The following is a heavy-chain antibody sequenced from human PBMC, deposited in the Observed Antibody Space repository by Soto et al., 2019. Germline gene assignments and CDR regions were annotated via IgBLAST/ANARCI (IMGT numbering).Heavy chain of an antibody. J-gene: IGHJ3*02. Sequence: NPSLTCTVYGGSTISYYWSWIRQPPGRGMEWIGYIYYSGSTNYNPSLKSRVTISVDTSKNQFSLKLSSVTAADTAVYYCARQTYYYGSGSYLGAFDIWGQGTMVTVSS. CDR2: IYYSGST. CDR1: GGSTISYY. D-gene: IGHD3-10*01. V-gene: IGHV4-59*01. CDR3: ARQTYYYGSGSYLGAFDI.